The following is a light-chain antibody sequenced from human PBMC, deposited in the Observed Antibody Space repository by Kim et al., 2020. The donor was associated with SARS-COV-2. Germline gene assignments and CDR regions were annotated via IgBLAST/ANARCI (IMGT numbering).Light chain of an antibody. CDR3: SSYTARNTWI. Sequence: GQSITISCSGSSSDVGGYDYVSWYQQFPGEAPKVIIYDVIKRPSGVPDRFLGSKSGNTAFLTISGLHVEDEAVYHCSSYTARNTWIFGGGTQLTVL. J-gene: IGLJ7*01. CDR2: DVI. CDR1: SSDVGGYDY. V-gene: IGLV2-14*03.